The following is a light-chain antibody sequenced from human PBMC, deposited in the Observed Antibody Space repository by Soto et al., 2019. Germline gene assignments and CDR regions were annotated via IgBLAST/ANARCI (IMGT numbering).Light chain of an antibody. V-gene: IGKV1-33*01. CDR1: QNINNY. CDR2: DAS. CDR3: QQYYSTPRT. Sequence: DIQMTQSPSSLSASVGDRVTITCQASQNINNYLNWYQQKPGRAPKLLIYDASNLEAGVPSRFRGSGSGTDFTLTISSLQAEDVAVYYCQQYYSTPRTFGQGTKVDIK. J-gene: IGKJ1*01.